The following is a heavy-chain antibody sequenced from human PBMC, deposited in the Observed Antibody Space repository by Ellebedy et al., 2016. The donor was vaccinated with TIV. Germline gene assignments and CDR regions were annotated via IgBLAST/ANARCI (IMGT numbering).Heavy chain of an antibody. D-gene: IGHD6-19*01. Sequence: AASVKVSCKASGYTFTSYGFSWVRQAPGQGLEWMGWISAYNGNTNYAQKFQGRVTMTTDTSTSTAYMELRSLRSDDTAVYFCGRLEGIAVAGTGPGIDYWGQGTLVTVSS. CDR2: ISAYNGNT. V-gene: IGHV1-18*01. CDR1: GYTFTSYG. J-gene: IGHJ4*02. CDR3: GRLEGIAVAGTGPGIDY.